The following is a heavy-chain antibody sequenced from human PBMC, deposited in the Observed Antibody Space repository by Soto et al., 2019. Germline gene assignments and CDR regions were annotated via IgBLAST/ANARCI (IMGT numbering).Heavy chain of an antibody. CDR1: GFTFSSYA. CDR3: AKRTTGTYFDY. Sequence: EVPLLESGGGLVQPGGSLRLSCAASGFTFSSYAMNWVRQAPGKGLEWVSVISGSGGSTYYADSVKGRFTISRDNSKNTLYLQMNSLRAEDTAVYYCAKRTTGTYFDYWGQGTLVTVSS. CDR2: ISGSGGST. D-gene: IGHD1-1*01. J-gene: IGHJ4*02. V-gene: IGHV3-23*01.